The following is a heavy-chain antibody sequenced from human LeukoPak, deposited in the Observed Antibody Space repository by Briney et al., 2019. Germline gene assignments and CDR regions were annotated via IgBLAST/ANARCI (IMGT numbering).Heavy chain of an antibody. Sequence: ASVKVSCKASGYTFTSYGISWVRQAPGQGLEWMGWISAYNGNTNYAQKLQGRVTMTTDTSTSTAYMELRSLRSDDTAVYYCARAEGTHYDILTGSLRLDYWGQGTLVTVSS. CDR2: ISAYNGNT. CDR3: ARAEGTHYDILTGSLRLDY. D-gene: IGHD3-9*01. V-gene: IGHV1-18*01. J-gene: IGHJ4*02. CDR1: GYTFTSYG.